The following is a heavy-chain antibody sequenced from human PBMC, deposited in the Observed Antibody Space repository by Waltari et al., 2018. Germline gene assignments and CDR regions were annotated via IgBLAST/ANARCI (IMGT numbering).Heavy chain of an antibody. CDR2: ISWNSGSI. V-gene: IGHV3-9*01. J-gene: IGHJ3*02. CDR3: AKDSSGWPNDAFDI. CDR1: GFTFADYA. D-gene: IGHD6-19*01. Sequence: EVQLVESGGGLVQPGGSLRLSCAASGFTFADYAMNWSRHAPGKGLEWVSGISWNSGSIGYADSVKGRFTISRDNAKNSLYLQMNSLRAEDTALYYCAKDSSGWPNDAFDIWGQGTMVTVSS.